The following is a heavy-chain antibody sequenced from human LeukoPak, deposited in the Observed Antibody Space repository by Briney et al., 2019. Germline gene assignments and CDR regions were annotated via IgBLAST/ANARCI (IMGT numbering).Heavy chain of an antibody. CDR2: ISSSSYI. V-gene: IGHV3-21*01. J-gene: IGHJ4*02. CDR3: ARDIIAVAGPGHDF. Sequence: GGSLRLSCAASGFTFSSYSMNWVRQAPGKGLEWVSSISSSSYIYYADSVKGRFTISRDNAKNSLYLQMNSLRAEDTAVYYCARDIIAVAGPGHDFWGQGTLVTVSS. D-gene: IGHD6-19*01. CDR1: GFTFSSYS.